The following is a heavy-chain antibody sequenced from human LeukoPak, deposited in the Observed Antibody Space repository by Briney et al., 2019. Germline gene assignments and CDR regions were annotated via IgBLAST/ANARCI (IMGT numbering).Heavy chain of an antibody. CDR3: ARESDYGDYDGNRPGVSNWFDP. CDR2: IIPIFGTA. CDR1: GFTFSSYG. D-gene: IGHD4-17*01. V-gene: IGHV1-69*05. J-gene: IGHJ5*02. Sequence: GGSLRLSCAASGFTFSSYGMHWVRQAPGQGLEWMGGIIPIFGTANYAQKFQGRVTITTDESTSTAYMELSSLRSEDTAVYYCARESDYGDYDGNRPGVSNWFDPWGQGTLVTVSS.